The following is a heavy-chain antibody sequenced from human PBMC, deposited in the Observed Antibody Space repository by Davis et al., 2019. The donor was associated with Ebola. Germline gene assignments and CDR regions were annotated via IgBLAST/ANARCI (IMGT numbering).Heavy chain of an antibody. CDR2: IRYDGSNK. CDR1: GFTFSSYG. Sequence: GESLKISCAASGFTFSSYGMHWVRQAPGKGLEWVAFIRYDGSNKYYADSVKGRFTISRDNSKNTLYLQMNSLRAEDTAVYYCAKGRSNCSSTSCSYPPFDYWGQGTLVTVSS. D-gene: IGHD2-2*01. J-gene: IGHJ4*02. CDR3: AKGRSNCSSTSCSYPPFDY. V-gene: IGHV3-30*02.